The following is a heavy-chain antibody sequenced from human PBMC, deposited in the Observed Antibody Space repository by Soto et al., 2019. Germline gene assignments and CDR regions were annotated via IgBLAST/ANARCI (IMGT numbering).Heavy chain of an antibody. J-gene: IGHJ4*02. D-gene: IGHD4-17*01. CDR1: GLPFSSHA. V-gene: IGHV3-23*01. CDR3: ANEIRPNDY. CDR2: ISISGGNT. Sequence: EVQLFESGGGLVQPGGSLRLSCAASGLPFSSHAMSWVRQAPGKGLEWVSSISISGGNTYYADSVRGRFTISRDNSKNTLYLHMNSLAAEDTAIYYCANEIRPNDYWGQGTLVTVSS.